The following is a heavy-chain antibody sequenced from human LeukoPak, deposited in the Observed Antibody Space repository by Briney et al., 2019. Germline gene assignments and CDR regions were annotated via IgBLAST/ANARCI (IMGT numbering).Heavy chain of an antibody. J-gene: IGHJ3*02. CDR3: ARRGRGLIIRGAFDI. CDR2: INHSGST. D-gene: IGHD3-10*01. CDR1: GGSFSGYY. V-gene: IGHV4-34*01. Sequence: SETLSLTCAVPGGSFSGYYWSWIRQPPGKGLEWIGEINHSGSTNYNPSLKSRVTISVVTSKNQFSLKLSSVTAADTAVYYCARRGRGLIIRGAFDIWGQGTMVTVSS.